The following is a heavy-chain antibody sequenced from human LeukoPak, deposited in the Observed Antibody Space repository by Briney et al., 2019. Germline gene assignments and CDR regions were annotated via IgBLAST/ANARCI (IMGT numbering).Heavy chain of an antibody. CDR1: GFTYTDYS. CDR3: LKDRPCDNCKPMDA. J-gene: IGHJ6*02. D-gene: IGHD1-1*01. CDR2: LGRTGEYK. V-gene: IGHV3-23*01. Sequence: PGGSLRLSCSASGFTYTDYSMSWVRQVPGKGREWVSGLGRTGEYKYYADSVKGRFTISRDNYNDLLFLQINSLRAEDTAIYYFLKDRPCDNCKPMDAWGQGTTV.